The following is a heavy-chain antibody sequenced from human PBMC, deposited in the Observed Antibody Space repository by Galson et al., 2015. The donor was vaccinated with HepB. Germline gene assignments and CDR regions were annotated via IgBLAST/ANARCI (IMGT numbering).Heavy chain of an antibody. V-gene: IGHV3-23*01. CDR1: GFTFSSYA. CDR2: ITGTGGTR. Sequence: SLRLSCAVSGFTFSSYAMNWVRQAPGKGLEWVSAITGTGGTRYYADSVKGRFTISRDTSKNTLYLQMSSLRAEDTAVYYCARPLRRVIFGVFTDIRQYGMDVWGQGTTVTVSS. J-gene: IGHJ6*02. D-gene: IGHD3-3*01. CDR3: ARPLRRVIFGVFTDIRQYGMDV.